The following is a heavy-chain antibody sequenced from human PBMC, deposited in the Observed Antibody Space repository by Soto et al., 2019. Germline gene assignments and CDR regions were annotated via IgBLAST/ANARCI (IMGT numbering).Heavy chain of an antibody. Sequence: SETLSLTCAVSGGSISSYYWSWIRQPPGKGLEWIGYIYYSSSTNYNPSLESRVTISVDTSKNQFSLKLSSVTAADTAVYYCAGAPVHQFPWTNWFDPWGQGTLVTVSS. CDR1: GGSISSYY. D-gene: IGHD2-21*01. CDR2: IYYSSST. J-gene: IGHJ5*02. CDR3: AGAPVHQFPWTNWFDP. V-gene: IGHV4-59*01.